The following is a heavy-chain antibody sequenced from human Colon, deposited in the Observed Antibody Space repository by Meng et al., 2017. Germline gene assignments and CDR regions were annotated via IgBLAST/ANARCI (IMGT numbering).Heavy chain of an antibody. Sequence: GGSLRLSCAASGFNVNTYYMDWVRQAPGKGLEWVSVIYTSDITYYTDSVKGRFTISRDSSKNTLYLQMNNLRAEDTAVYYCARENMYFGSGQKDAFDIWGQGTLVTVSS. J-gene: IGHJ3*02. V-gene: IGHV3-53*01. CDR3: ARENMYFGSGQKDAFDI. D-gene: IGHD3-10*01. CDR2: IYTSDIT. CDR1: GFNVNTYY.